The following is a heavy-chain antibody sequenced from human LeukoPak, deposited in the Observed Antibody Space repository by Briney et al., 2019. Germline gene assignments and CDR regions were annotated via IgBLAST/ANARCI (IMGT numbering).Heavy chain of an antibody. CDR1: GFTFSSSA. D-gene: IGHD3-16*01. CDR3: ARGVAEFWTNDAFDI. Sequence: PGGSLRLSCAASGFTFSSSAMSWVRQAPGKGLEWVSTISGSGDRTYYADSVKGRFTISRDNSKNTLYLQMNSLRAEDTAVYYCARGVAEFWTNDAFDIWGQGTMVTVSS. J-gene: IGHJ3*02. V-gene: IGHV3-23*01. CDR2: ISGSGDRT.